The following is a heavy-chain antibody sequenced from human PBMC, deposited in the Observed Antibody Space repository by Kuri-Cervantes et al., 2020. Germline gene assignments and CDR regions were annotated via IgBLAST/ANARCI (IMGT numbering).Heavy chain of an antibody. CDR2: IYYSGST. CDR1: GGSISSSSYY. D-gene: IGHD6-13*01. CDR3: ARGYGYSSR. V-gene: IGHV4-39*01. J-gene: IGHJ4*02. Sequence: SEILSLTCTVSGGSISSSSYYWGWIRQPPGKGLEWIGSIYYSGSTYYNPSLKSRVTISVDTSKNQFSLKLSSVTAADTAVYHCARGYGYSSRWGQGTLVTVSS.